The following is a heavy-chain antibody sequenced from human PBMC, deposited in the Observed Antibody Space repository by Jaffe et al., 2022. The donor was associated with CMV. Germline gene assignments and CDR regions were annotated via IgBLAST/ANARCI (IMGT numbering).Heavy chain of an antibody. CDR2: INHSGST. V-gene: IGHV4-34*01. J-gene: IGHJ4*02. D-gene: IGHD3-22*01. Sequence: QVQLQQWGAGLLKPSETLSLTCAVYGGSFSGYYWSWIRQPPGKGLEWIGEINHSGSTNYNPSLKSRVTISVDTSKNQFSLKLSSVTAADTAVYYCARMYYYDSSGHRYGDFDYWGQGTLVTVSS. CDR1: GGSFSGYY. CDR3: ARMYYYDSSGHRYGDFDY.